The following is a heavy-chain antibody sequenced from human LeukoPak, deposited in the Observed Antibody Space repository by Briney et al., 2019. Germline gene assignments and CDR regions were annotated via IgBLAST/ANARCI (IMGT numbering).Heavy chain of an antibody. D-gene: IGHD6-13*01. Sequence: SETLSLTCAVSGDSDNSGAYSWSWIRQPPGKGLEWIGYFYHSGSTYYNPSLKSRVTISVDRSKNQFSLKLESVTAADTGVYYCVSVPAAAHRGYFDYWGQGTLVTVSS. CDR2: FYHSGST. CDR3: VSVPAAAHRGYFDY. J-gene: IGHJ4*02. CDR1: GDSDNSGAYS. V-gene: IGHV4-30-2*01.